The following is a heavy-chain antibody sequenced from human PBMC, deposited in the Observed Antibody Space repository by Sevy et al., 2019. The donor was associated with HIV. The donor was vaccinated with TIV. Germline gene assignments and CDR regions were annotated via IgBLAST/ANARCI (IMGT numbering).Heavy chain of an antibody. V-gene: IGHV3-30-3*01. J-gene: IGHJ3*02. CDR3: ARDPIAAAGTPYDAFDI. D-gene: IGHD6-13*01. CDR1: GFTLSSYA. CDR2: ISYDGSYK. Sequence: GGSLRLSCAASGFTLSSYAMHWVRQAPGKGLEWVAVISYDGSYKYYADSVKGRFTISRDNSKNTLYLQMNSLRAEDTAVYYCARDPIAAAGTPYDAFDIWGQGTMVTVSS.